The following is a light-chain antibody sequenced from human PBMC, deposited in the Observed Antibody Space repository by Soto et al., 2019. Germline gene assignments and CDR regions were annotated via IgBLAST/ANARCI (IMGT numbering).Light chain of an antibody. V-gene: IGKV1-39*01. Sequence: DLQVTQSPSSLSASVGDRVTITCRASESISSYLNWYQQKPGKAPKLLIYPATSLQSGVPSRFSGRGSGTDFTLTISSLQPEDFATYYCQQSYSTPFTFGGGTKVEIK. CDR2: PAT. J-gene: IGKJ4*01. CDR3: QQSYSTPFT. CDR1: ESISSY.